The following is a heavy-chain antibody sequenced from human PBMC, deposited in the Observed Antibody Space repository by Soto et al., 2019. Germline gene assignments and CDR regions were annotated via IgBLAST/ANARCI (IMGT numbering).Heavy chain of an antibody. V-gene: IGHV1-18*01. CDR2: ISAYNGNT. Sequence: GASVKVSCKASGYTFNSYGISWVRQAPGQGLEWMGWISAYNGNTNYAQKLQGRVTMTTDTSASTAYMELSSLRSEDTAVYYCARDPTYSSSWYFTNWFDPWGQGTLVTVSS. CDR1: GYTFNSYG. J-gene: IGHJ5*02. D-gene: IGHD6-13*01. CDR3: ARDPTYSSSWYFTNWFDP.